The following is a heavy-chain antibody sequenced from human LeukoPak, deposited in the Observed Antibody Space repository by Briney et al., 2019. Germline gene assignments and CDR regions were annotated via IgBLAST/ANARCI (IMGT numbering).Heavy chain of an antibody. CDR1: GYTFTSFG. CDR3: ARQITIFGVDQLYYFDY. V-gene: IGHV1-18*01. J-gene: IGHJ4*02. Sequence: GASVKVSCRASGYTFTSFGISWVRQAPGQGLEWLGWISAYNGNTNYAQKLQGRVTMTTDTSTSTAYMELRSLRSDDTAVYYCARQITIFGVDQLYYFDYWGQGTLVTVSS. CDR2: ISAYNGNT. D-gene: IGHD3-3*01.